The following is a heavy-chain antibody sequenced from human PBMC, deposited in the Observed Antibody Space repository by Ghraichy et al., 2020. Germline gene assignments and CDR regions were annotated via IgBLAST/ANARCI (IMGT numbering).Heavy chain of an antibody. Sequence: GGSLRLSCAASGFTFTSFWMSWVRQAPGKGLEWVANIKQDGSEKYYVDSVKGRFTISRDNAKNSLYLQTNSLRAEDTAVYYCATQCSGTSCYDYWGQGTLVTVSS. CDR1: GFTFTSFW. CDR2: IKQDGSEK. D-gene: IGHD2-2*01. J-gene: IGHJ4*02. CDR3: ATQCSGTSCYDY. V-gene: IGHV3-7*01.